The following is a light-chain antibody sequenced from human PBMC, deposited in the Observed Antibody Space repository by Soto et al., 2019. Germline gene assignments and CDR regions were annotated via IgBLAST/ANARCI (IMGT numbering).Light chain of an antibody. CDR2: TNN. V-gene: IGLV1-44*01. Sequence: VLTHPPSASGAPGQRVTISCSGSSSNIGSNTVNWYQQLPGTAPKLLIYTNNQRPSGVRDRFSGSRSGTSASLAISGLQSEDEADYYCAEWDDSLNGFVFGPRTKVTVL. CDR1: SSNIGSNT. CDR3: AEWDDSLNGFV. J-gene: IGLJ1*01.